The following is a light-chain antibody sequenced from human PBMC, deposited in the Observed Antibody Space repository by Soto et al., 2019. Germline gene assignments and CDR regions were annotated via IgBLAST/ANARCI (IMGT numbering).Light chain of an antibody. CDR2: EVS. CDR3: CSYAGSSTQV. CDR1: SSDVGSSNL. Sequence: SALTQPASVSGSPGQSITFSCTGTSSDVGSSNLVSWYQQHPGKAPKLLIYEVSKRPSGVSNRFSGSKSGNTASLTISGLQAEDEAEYYCCSYAGSSTQVFGTGTKVTVL. V-gene: IGLV2-23*02. J-gene: IGLJ1*01.